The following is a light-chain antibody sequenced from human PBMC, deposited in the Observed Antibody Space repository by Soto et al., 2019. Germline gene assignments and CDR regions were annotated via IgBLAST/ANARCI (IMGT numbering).Light chain of an antibody. CDR2: GAS. CDR3: QQYGSSGT. CDR1: QSVSSSY. V-gene: IGKV3-20*01. Sequence: EIVLTQSPGTLSLSRWERATLFCRASQSVSSSYLAWYQQKPGQAPRLLIYGASSRATGIPDRFSGSGSGTVFTLTISRLEPEDFAVYYCQQYGSSGTFGQGTKVDIK. J-gene: IGKJ1*01.